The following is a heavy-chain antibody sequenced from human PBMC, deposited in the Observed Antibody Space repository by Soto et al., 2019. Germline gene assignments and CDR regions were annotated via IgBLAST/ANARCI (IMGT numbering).Heavy chain of an antibody. V-gene: IGHV4-34*01. D-gene: IGHD3-3*01. Sequence: PSETLSLTCAVYVGTFSDYYWSWIRQPPGKGLEWIGEVNHRGSTKYNPSLKRRVTISADTSKNQFSLKLSSVTAADTAVYYCTRRAVIGYDYWGQGTLVTVSS. CDR2: VNHRGST. J-gene: IGHJ4*02. CDR1: VGTFSDYY. CDR3: TRRAVIGYDY.